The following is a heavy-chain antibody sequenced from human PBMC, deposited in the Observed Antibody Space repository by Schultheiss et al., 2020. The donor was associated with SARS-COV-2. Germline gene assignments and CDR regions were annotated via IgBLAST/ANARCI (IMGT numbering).Heavy chain of an antibody. J-gene: IGHJ4*02. CDR3: ARVRDREGFDY. Sequence: ASVKVSCKASGYTFTSYDINWVRQATGQGLEWMGRINPNSGGTNYAQKFQGRVTMTRDTSISTAYMELSRLRSDDTAVYYCARVRDREGFDYWGQGNLVTVSS. CDR2: INPNSGGT. V-gene: IGHV1-2*06. CDR1: GYTFTSYD.